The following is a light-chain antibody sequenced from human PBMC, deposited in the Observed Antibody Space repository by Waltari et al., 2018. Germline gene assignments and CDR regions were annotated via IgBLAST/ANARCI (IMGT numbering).Light chain of an antibody. V-gene: IGLV3-1*01. Sequence: SYALTQPPAVSVSPGQTARLTCSGNNLEDKYVCWYQQKPGQSPLLVIYQDTKRPSGIPERFSGSNSGNTATLTISGTQIMDEADYYCQAWDSNNVVFGGGTSLTVL. CDR3: QAWDSNNVV. J-gene: IGLJ2*01. CDR2: QDT. CDR1: NLEDKY.